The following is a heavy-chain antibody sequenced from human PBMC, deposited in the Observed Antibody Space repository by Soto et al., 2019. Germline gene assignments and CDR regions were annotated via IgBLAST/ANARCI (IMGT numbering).Heavy chain of an antibody. CDR3: ATRPPGDTWVPYYDY. CDR1: GGSISSGSYY. J-gene: IGHJ4*02. V-gene: IGHV4-39*01. D-gene: IGHD3-10*01. CDR2: IYGGGST. Sequence: SETLSLTCSVSGGSISSGSYYWGWIRQPPGKGLEWIGCIYGGGSTYYNPSLKSRVIMSVDTSKNQFSLKLTSVTAADSAMYYCATRPPGDTWVPYYDYWGQGILVTVSS.